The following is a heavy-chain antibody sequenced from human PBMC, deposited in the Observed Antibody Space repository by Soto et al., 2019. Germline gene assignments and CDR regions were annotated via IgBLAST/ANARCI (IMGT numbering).Heavy chain of an antibody. J-gene: IGHJ6*03. CDR1: GYTFRSYG. D-gene: IGHD4-4*01. Sequence: ASVKVSCKASGYTFRSYGISWVRQAPGQGLEWMGWISGYNGNTHYSQKFQGKVTMTTDTSTSTAYMELRNLRSDDTAVYYCAKAGSNYAGRFSYYYMDVWGTGTMVTVSS. V-gene: IGHV1-18*01. CDR3: AKAGSNYAGRFSYYYMDV. CDR2: ISGYNGNT.